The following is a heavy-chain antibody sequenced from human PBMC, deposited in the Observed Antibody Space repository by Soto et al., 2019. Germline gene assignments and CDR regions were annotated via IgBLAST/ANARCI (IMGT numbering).Heavy chain of an antibody. Sequence: SETLSLTCAVSGYPISSSTSWGWIRQPPGKGLEWIGHIYYSGRTYYNPSLKSRVTMSVDTSKNQFSLKLSSVTAVDTAVYYCARKAEEGWFDPWGQGTLVTVSS. J-gene: IGHJ5*02. V-gene: IGHV4-28*01. CDR3: ARKAEEGWFDP. CDR1: GYPISSSTS. D-gene: IGHD6-19*01. CDR2: IYYSGRT.